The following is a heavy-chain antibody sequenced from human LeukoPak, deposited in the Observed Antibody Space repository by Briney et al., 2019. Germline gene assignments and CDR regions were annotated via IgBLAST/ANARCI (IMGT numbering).Heavy chain of an antibody. J-gene: IGHJ3*02. CDR2: ISSSSSYI. V-gene: IGHV3-21*01. D-gene: IGHD3-22*01. Sequence: KTGGSLRLSCAASGFTFSSYSMNWVRQAPGKGLEWVSSISSSSSYIYYADSVKGRFTISRDNAKNSLYLQMNSLRAEDTAVYYCAKEGSYYDSSGYYYPRGPDAFDIWGQGTMVTVSS. CDR3: AKEGSYYDSSGYYYPRGPDAFDI. CDR1: GFTFSSYS.